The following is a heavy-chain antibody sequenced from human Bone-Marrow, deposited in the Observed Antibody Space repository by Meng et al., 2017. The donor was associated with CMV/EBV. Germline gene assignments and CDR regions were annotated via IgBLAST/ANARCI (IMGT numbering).Heavy chain of an antibody. V-gene: IGHV3-30-3*01. CDR1: GFTFSSYA. J-gene: IGHJ4*02. D-gene: IGHD4-17*01. CDR2: ISYDGSNK. Sequence: LSLTCAASGFTFSSYAMHWVRQAPGKGLEWVAVISYDGSNKYYADSVKGRFTISRDNSKNTLYLQMNSLRAEDTAVYYCAKDSYDYGGYWGQGTLVTVSS. CDR3: AKDSYDYGGY.